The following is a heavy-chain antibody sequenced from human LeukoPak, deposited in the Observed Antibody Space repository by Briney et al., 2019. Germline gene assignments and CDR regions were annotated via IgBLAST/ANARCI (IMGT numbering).Heavy chain of an antibody. CDR1: GGSISSSSYY. V-gene: IGHV4-39*07. J-gene: IGHJ4*02. CDR3: ARGGGSYLKYYFDY. Sequence: PSETLSLTCTVSGGSISSSSYYWSWIRQPPGKGLEWIGEINHSGSTNYNPSLKSRVTISVDKSKNQFSLKLSSVTAADTAVYYCARGGGSYLKYYFDYWGQGTLVTVSS. CDR2: INHSGST. D-gene: IGHD1-26*01.